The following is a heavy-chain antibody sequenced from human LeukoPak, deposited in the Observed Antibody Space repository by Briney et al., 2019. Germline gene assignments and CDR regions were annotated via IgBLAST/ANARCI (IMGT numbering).Heavy chain of an antibody. Sequence: PGGSLRLSCVASEFIFYDYWMTWVRQAPGKGLEWVAKINQHGSEKNYADSVKGRFTISRDNSKNTLYLQMNSLRAEDTAVYYCAREHPTSYGAHERALDYWGQGTLVTVSS. CDR1: EFIFYDYW. V-gene: IGHV3-7*01. J-gene: IGHJ4*02. CDR2: INQHGSEK. CDR3: AREHPTSYGAHERALDY. D-gene: IGHD4-17*01.